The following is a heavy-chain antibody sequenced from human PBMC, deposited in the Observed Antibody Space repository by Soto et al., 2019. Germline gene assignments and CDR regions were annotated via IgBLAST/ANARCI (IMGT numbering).Heavy chain of an antibody. CDR1: GFTFSSYS. Sequence: PGGSLRLSCAASGFTFSSYSMNWVRQAPGKGLEWVSSISSSSSYIYYADSVKGRFTISRDNAKNSLYLQMNSLRAEDTAVYYCARVLSGYCSGGSCNGGWGQGTLVTVSS. CDR2: ISSSSSYI. V-gene: IGHV3-21*01. CDR3: ARVLSGYCSGGSCNGG. J-gene: IGHJ4*02. D-gene: IGHD2-15*01.